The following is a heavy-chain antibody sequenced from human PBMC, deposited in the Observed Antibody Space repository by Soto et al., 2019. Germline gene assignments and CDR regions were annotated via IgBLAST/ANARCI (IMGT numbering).Heavy chain of an antibody. CDR3: ARGNHNNWFDP. V-gene: IGHV6-1*01. Sequence: SQTLSLTCAISGDSVSSNSAAWIWIIHSPSRGLEWLGRTYYRSKWYNDYALSVKSRITLNPDTSKNQFSPQLNSVTPEDTAVYYCARGNHNNWFDPWGQGTLVTVSS. CDR2: TYYRSKWYN. J-gene: IGHJ5*02. CDR1: GDSVSSNSAA.